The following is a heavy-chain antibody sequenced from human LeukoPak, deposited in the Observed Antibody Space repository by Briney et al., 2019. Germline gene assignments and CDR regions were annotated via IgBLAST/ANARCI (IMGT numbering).Heavy chain of an antibody. CDR2: IKQDGSQS. Sequence: GGSLRLSCAASGFTFSNYWVNWVRQAPGKGLEWLANIKQDGSQSHYVDSVKGRFTISRDNAKNSLYLQMNTLRAKDTAVYYCARDYSASGSFDYWGQGTLVTVSS. V-gene: IGHV3-7*01. CDR1: GFTFSNYW. CDR3: ARDYSASGSFDY. D-gene: IGHD3-10*01. J-gene: IGHJ4*02.